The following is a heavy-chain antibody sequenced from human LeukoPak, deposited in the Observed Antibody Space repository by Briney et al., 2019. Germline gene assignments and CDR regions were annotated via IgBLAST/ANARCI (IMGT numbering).Heavy chain of an antibody. D-gene: IGHD3-16*02. J-gene: IGHJ5*02. V-gene: IGHV4-30-4*08. CDR3: ARVSYDYVWGSYRYWFDP. CDR2: ICYSGST. CDR1: GGSISSGDYY. Sequence: SQTLSLTCTVSGGSISSGDYYWSWIRQPPGRGLEWIGYICYSGSTYYNPSLKSRVTISVDTSKNQFSLKLSSVTAADTAVYYCARVSYDYVWGSYRYWFDPWGQGTLVTVSS.